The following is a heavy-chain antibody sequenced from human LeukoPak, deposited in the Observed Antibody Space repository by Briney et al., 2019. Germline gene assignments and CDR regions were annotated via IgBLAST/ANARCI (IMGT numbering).Heavy chain of an antibody. CDR2: IYYSGST. D-gene: IGHD1-26*01. V-gene: IGHV4-31*11. J-gene: IGHJ6*02. CDR1: GGSFSGYY. Sequence: SETLSLTCAVYGGSFSGYYWSWIRQHPGKGLEWIGYIYYSGSTYYNPSLKSRVTISVDTSKNQFSLKLSSVTAADTAVYYCARDTGSYSFSGMDVWGQGTTVTVSS. CDR3: ARDTGSYSFSGMDV.